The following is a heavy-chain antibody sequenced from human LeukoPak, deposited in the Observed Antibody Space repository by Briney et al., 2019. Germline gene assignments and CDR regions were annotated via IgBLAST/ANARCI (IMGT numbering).Heavy chain of an antibody. J-gene: IGHJ3*02. CDR1: GDSMSIYY. V-gene: IGHV4-59*08. CDR3: AKNLVVPAAVVRAFDI. CDR2: IYHSGIT. D-gene: IGHD2-2*01. Sequence: SETLSLTCNVSGDSMSIYYWSWIRQPPGKGLEWIGYIYHSGITNYNPSLKSRVTMSVDTSKNQFSLKLSSVTAADTAVYYCAKNLVVPAAVVRAFDIWGQGTLVTVSS.